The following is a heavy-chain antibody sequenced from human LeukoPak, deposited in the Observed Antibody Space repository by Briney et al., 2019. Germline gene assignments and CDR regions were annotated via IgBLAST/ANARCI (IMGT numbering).Heavy chain of an antibody. CDR1: GYTFTGDY. CDR3: ARDPSGSYWGGFDY. CDR2: INPHSGGT. Sequence: GASVKVSCKACGYTFTGDYMHRVRQDPGQGLEWMGWINPHSGGTNYAQKFQGRVTMTRDTSISTAYMDLSGLRSDDTAVYYCARDPSGSYWGGFDYWGQGTLVTVSS. J-gene: IGHJ4*02. V-gene: IGHV1-2*02. D-gene: IGHD1-26*01.